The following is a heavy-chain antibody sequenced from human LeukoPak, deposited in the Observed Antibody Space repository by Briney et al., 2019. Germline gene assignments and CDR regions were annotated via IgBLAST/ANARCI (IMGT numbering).Heavy chain of an antibody. Sequence: GGSLRLSCATSGFTFTDYLMSWVRQAPGKGLEWVSAISGSGGSTYYADSVKGRFTISRDNSKNTLYLQMNSLRAEDTAVYYCAKYDFWLVDYWGQGTLVTVSS. V-gene: IGHV3-23*01. D-gene: IGHD3-3*01. J-gene: IGHJ4*02. CDR1: GFTFTDYL. CDR3: AKYDFWLVDY. CDR2: ISGSGGST.